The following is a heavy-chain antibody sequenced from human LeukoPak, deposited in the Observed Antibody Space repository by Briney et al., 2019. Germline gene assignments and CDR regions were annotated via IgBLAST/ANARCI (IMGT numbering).Heavy chain of an antibody. CDR2: IIPIFGTA. Sequence: GASVKVSCKASGGTFSSYAISWVRQAPGQGLEWMGGIIPIFGTANYAQKFQGRVTITTDESTSTAYMELSSLRSEDTAVYYCARSLYDSSGYIERYNWFDPWGQGTLVTVPS. CDR1: GGTFSSYA. D-gene: IGHD3-22*01. V-gene: IGHV1-69*05. CDR3: ARSLYDSSGYIERYNWFDP. J-gene: IGHJ5*02.